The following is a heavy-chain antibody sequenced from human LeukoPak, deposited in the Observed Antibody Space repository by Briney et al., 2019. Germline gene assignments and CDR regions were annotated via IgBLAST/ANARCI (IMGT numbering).Heavy chain of an antibody. D-gene: IGHD4-23*01. CDR1: GGTFSSYA. V-gene: IGHV1-69*04. CDR3: ASPAVVIGLRGMDV. Sequence: GASVKVSCKASGGTFSSYASSWVRQAPGQGLEWMGRIIPILGIANYAQKFQGRVAITADESTSTAYMELSSLRSEDTAVYYCASPAVVIGLRGMDVWGQGTTVTVSS. J-gene: IGHJ6*02. CDR2: IIPILGIA.